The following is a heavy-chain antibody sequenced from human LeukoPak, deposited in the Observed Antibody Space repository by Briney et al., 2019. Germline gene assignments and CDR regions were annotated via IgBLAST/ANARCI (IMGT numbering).Heavy chain of an antibody. CDR3: ARGYSSSWYHYYYGMDV. D-gene: IGHD6-13*01. V-gene: IGHV4-34*01. J-gene: IGHJ6*02. CDR1: GGSFSGYY. Sequence: PSETLSLTCAVYGGSFSGYYWSWIRQPPGKGLEWIGEINHSGSTNYNPSLKSRVTISVDTSKNQFSLKLSSVTAADTAVYYCARGYSSSWYHYYYGMDVWGQGTTVTVSS. CDR2: INHSGST.